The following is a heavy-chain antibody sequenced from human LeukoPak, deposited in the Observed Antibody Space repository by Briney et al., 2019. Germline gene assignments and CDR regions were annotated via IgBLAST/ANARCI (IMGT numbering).Heavy chain of an antibody. J-gene: IGHJ5*02. CDR1: GGSISSSSYY. CDR2: IYYSGST. V-gene: IGHV4-39*01. CDR3: ASQQSWTFDP. Sequence: SETLSLTCTVSGGSISSSSYYWGWIRQPPGKGLEWIGSIYYSGSTYYNPSLKSRVTISVDTSKNQFSLKLSSVTAADTAVYYCASQQSWTFDPWGQGTLVTVSS. D-gene: IGHD3/OR15-3a*01.